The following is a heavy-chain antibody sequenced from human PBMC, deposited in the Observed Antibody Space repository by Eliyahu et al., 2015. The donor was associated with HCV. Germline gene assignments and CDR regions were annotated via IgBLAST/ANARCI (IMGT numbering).Heavy chain of an antibody. Sequence: QVQLQESGPGLVKPSETLSLTCTVXGGSISSYYWSWIRQPPGKGLEWIGYIYYSGSTNYNPSLKSRVTISVDTSKNQFSLKLSSVTAADTAVYYCARHLSSGWTGFDYWGQGTLVTVSS. CDR1: GGSISSYY. V-gene: IGHV4-59*08. CDR3: ARHLSSGWTGFDY. J-gene: IGHJ4*02. CDR2: IYYSGST. D-gene: IGHD6-19*01.